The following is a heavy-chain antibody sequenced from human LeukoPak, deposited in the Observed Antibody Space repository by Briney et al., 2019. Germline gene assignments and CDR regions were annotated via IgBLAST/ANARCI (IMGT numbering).Heavy chain of an antibody. CDR2: IKPDGSLQ. D-gene: IGHD3-22*01. CDR3: ATSYDSSGCD. V-gene: IGHV3-7*01. CDR1: GFIFSSFW. Sequence: PGGSLRLSCTASGFIFSSFWMAWVRQAPGKGLGWVANIKPDGSLQFYGDSVKGRFTISRDNAKNSLYLQMNNLRAEDTALYYCATSYDSSGCDWGQGTLVTVSS. J-gene: IGHJ4*02.